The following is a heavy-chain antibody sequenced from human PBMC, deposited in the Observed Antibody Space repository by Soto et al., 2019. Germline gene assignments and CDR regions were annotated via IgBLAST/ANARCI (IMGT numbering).Heavy chain of an antibody. V-gene: IGHV3-33*01. D-gene: IGHD3-10*01. J-gene: IGHJ6*02. CDR1: GFTFSSYG. CDR3: ARDRITMVRGVITQTHYYYYYGMDV. Sequence: PGGSLRLSCAASGFTFSSYGMHWVRQAPGKGLEWVAVIWYDGSNKYYADSVKGRFTISRDNSKNTLYLQMNSLRAEDTAVYYCARDRITMVRGVITQTHYYYYYGMDVWGQGTTVTVSS. CDR2: IWYDGSNK.